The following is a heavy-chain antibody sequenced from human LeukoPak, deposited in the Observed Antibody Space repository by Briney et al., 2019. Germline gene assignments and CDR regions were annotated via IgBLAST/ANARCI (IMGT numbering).Heavy chain of an antibody. CDR2: VNPNSGGT. D-gene: IGHD2-2*01. J-gene: IGHJ6*03. CDR3: ARGHQGYYHYMDV. V-gene: IGHV1-2*02. CDR1: GYTFSAYY. Sequence: ASVQFSFKASGYTFSAYYLHWVRQAPGQGLEWMGWVNPNSGGTNYAQNYQGRVTMTRDTSISTAYMELSRLRPDDTAVFYCARGHQGYYHYMDVWGKGTTVTVSS.